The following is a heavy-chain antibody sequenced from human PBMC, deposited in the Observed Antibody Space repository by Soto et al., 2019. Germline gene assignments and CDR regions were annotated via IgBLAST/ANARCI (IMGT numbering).Heavy chain of an antibody. CDR3: AKDSYYYGSGSAGYFDY. Sequence: EVQLLESGGGLVQPGGSLRLSCAASGLTFSSYAMSWVRQAPGKGLEWVSAISGSGGSTYYGDSVKCRFTISRDISKNPLYMQMNSLRAEDTAVYYCAKDSYYYGSGSAGYFDYWGQGTLVTVSS. J-gene: IGHJ4*02. CDR1: GLTFSSYA. D-gene: IGHD3-10*01. CDR2: ISGSGGST. V-gene: IGHV3-23*01.